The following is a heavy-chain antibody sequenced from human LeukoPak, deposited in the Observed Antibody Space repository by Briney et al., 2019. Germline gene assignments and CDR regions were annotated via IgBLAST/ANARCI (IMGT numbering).Heavy chain of an antibody. D-gene: IGHD2-2*01. CDR2: INPNDGDT. J-gene: IGHJ4*02. Sequence: ASVKVSCKASGYTFTDYYMHWVRQASGQGFEWMGWINPNDGDTYYAQKFQGRVTMTRDTSISTAHMEVSRLRSDDTAVYYCARANFLCCSSTSCLFDYWGQGTLVTVSS. CDR3: ARANFLCCSSTSCLFDY. V-gene: IGHV1-2*02. CDR1: GYTFTDYY.